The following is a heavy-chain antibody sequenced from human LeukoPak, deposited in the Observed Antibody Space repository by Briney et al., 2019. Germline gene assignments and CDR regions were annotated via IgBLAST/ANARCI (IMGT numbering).Heavy chain of an antibody. CDR2: IYHSGST. CDR1: GGSISSGGYS. V-gene: IGHV4-30-2*01. J-gene: IGHJ6*02. D-gene: IGHD1-26*01. Sequence: SQTLSLTCAVSGGSISSGGYSWSWIRQPPGKGLEWIGYIYHSGSTYYNPSLKSRVTISVDRSKNQFSLKLSSVTAADTAVYYCARVWELPPAETGHYYYYGMDVWGQGTTVTVSS. CDR3: ARVWELPPAETGHYYYYGMDV.